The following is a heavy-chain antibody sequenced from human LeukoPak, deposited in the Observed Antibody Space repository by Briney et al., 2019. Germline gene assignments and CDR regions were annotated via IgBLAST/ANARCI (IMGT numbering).Heavy chain of an antibody. J-gene: IGHJ4*02. CDR1: GGSFSGYY. Sequence: KPSETLSLTCAVYGGSFSGYYWSWIRQPPGKGLEWIGEINHSGSTNYNPSLKSRVTISVDTSKNQFSLKLSSVTAADTAVYYCARCITIFGVVISRPLDYWGQGTLVTVSS. CDR2: INHSGST. V-gene: IGHV4-34*01. CDR3: ARCITIFGVVISRPLDY. D-gene: IGHD3-3*01.